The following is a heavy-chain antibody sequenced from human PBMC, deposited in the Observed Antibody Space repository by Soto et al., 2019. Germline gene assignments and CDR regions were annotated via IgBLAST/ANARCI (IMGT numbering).Heavy chain of an antibody. CDR1: CCSITSSSYY. J-gene: IGHJ3*01. Sequence: QLQLQESGPGLVKPSETLSLTCTISCCSITSSSYYWGWIRQPPWKGLEWSGRIYYSGSTYYNPPFQSRVTKSVATSKNQFSLKLSSVTAADTAVYYCASPDGTEMYNWNYGTNRGAFDLWGQGKMVTVSS. CDR2: IYYSGST. V-gene: IGHV4-39*01. CDR3: ASPDGTEMYNWNYGTNRGAFDL. D-gene: IGHD1-7*01.